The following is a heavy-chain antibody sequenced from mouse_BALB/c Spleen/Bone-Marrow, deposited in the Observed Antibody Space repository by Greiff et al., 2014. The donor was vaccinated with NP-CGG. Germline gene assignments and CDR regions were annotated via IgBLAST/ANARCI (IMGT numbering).Heavy chain of an antibody. CDR1: GFNIKDTY. D-gene: IGHD2-4*01. CDR2: IGPANGNT. CDR3: ASYDYGYYFDY. Sequence: EVQLQQSGAELVKPGASVKLSCTASGFNIKDTYMHWVKQRPEQGLEWIGRIGPANGNTKYDPKFQGKATITADTSSNTAYLQLSSLTSEDTAVYYCASYDYGYYFDYWGQGTTLTVSS. V-gene: IGHV14-3*02. J-gene: IGHJ2*01.